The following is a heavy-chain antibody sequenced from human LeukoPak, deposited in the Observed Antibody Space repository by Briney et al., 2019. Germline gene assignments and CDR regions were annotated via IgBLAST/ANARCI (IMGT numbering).Heavy chain of an antibody. CDR1: GGSFSGYY. Sequence: SETLSLTCAVYGGSFSGYYWSWIRQPPGKGLEWIGEINHSGSTNYNPSLKSRVTISVDTSKNQFSLKLSSVTAADTAVYYCARDYRRRDGYNLFDYWGQGTLVTVSS. CDR3: ARDYRRRDGYNLFDY. D-gene: IGHD5-24*01. CDR2: INHSGST. V-gene: IGHV4-34*01. J-gene: IGHJ4*02.